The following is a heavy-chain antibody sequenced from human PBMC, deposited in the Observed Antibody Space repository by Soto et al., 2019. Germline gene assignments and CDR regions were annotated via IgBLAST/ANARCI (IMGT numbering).Heavy chain of an antibody. Sequence: QITLKESGPTLVEPTEALALTCSFSGFSLTKSPVGVGWFRQPPGKALEWLAVIYWDDDKRYNPSLKTRITLTKDTFRTQVALTMTDMEPKDTATYFCAHRLGGSSWNDGFFDFWGQGFPVTVS. CDR1: GFSLTKSPVG. CDR2: IYWDDDK. CDR3: AHRLGGSSWNDGFFDF. J-gene: IGHJ4*02. D-gene: IGHD1-1*01. V-gene: IGHV2-5*02.